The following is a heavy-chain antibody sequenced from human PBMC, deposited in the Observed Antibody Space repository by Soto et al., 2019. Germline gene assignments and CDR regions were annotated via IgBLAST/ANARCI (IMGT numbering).Heavy chain of an antibody. Sequence: QVQLVQSGAEVKKPGSSVKVSCKASGGTFSSYAISWVRQAPGQGLEWMGGIIPIFGTANYAQKFQGRVTITADESTSTAYMELSSLRSDDTAVYYCARSRDSSSWYPYYYGMDVWGQGTTVTVSS. V-gene: IGHV1-69*01. CDR2: IIPIFGTA. CDR1: GGTFSSYA. CDR3: ARSRDSSSWYPYYYGMDV. J-gene: IGHJ6*02. D-gene: IGHD6-13*01.